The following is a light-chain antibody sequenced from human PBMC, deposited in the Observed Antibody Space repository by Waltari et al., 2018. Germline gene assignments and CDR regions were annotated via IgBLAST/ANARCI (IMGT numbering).Light chain of an antibody. J-gene: IGLJ2*01. CDR2: GKN. CDR1: SLRSYY. CDR3: NSRDSSGNHVV. V-gene: IGLV3-19*01. Sequence: SSELTQAPAVSVALGHTVSITCQGDSLRSYYASWYQQKPGQAPVLVIYGKNNRPSGIPGRFSGSTSGNTASLTWSWDHAEDEADYYCNSRDSSGNHVVVGGGPKLTVL.